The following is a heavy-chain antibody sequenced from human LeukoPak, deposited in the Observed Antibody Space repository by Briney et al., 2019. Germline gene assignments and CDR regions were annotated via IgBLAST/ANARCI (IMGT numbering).Heavy chain of an antibody. D-gene: IGHD3-10*01. CDR1: RFTSSSFW. J-gene: IGHJ2*01. CDR3: AKDLPRGPYWYFDL. CDR2: INKDGSEK. Sequence: GGSLRLSCAASRFTSSSFWMSWVRQAPGKGLEWVANINKDGSEKFYGDSAKGRFTISRDNSKNTLYLQMNSLRAEDTAVYYCAKDLPRGPYWYFDLWGRGTLVTVSS. V-gene: IGHV3-7*03.